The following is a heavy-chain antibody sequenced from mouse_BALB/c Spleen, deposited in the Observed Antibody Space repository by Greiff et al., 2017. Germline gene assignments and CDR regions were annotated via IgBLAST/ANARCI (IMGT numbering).Heavy chain of an antibody. V-gene: IGHV14-3*02. D-gene: IGHD2-1*01. CDR1: GFNIKDTY. J-gene: IGHJ4*01. CDR2: IDPANGNT. Sequence: EVKLVESGAELVKPGASVKLSCTASGFNIKDTYMHWVKQRPEQGLEWIGRIDPANGNTKYDPKFQGKATITADTSSNTAYLQLSSLTSEDTAVYYCARIYYGNYEGAMDYWGQGTSVTVSS. CDR3: ARIYYGNYEGAMDY.